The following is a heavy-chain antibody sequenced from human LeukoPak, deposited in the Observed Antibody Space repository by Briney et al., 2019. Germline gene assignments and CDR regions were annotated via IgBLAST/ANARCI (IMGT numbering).Heavy chain of an antibody. D-gene: IGHD2-2*01. Sequence: GGSLRLSCAASGFTFSSYSMNWVRQAPGKGLEWVSYISSSSSTIYYADSVKGRFTISRDNAKNSLYLQMNSLRAEDTAVYYCATARYYSSTSCYASDPRYYFDYWGQGTLVTVSS. CDR2: ISSSSSTI. J-gene: IGHJ4*02. CDR1: GFTFSSYS. CDR3: ATARYYSSTSCYASDPRYYFDY. V-gene: IGHV3-48*01.